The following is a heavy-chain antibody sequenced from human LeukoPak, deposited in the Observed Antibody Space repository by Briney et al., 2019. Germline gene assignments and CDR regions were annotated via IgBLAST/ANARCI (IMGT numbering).Heavy chain of an antibody. CDR3: ARVTVYSSSSFDP. J-gene: IGHJ5*02. D-gene: IGHD6-6*01. CDR1: GYTFTGYY. CDR2: INPNSGGT. Sequence: ASVKVSCKASGYTFTGYYMHWVRQAPGQGLEWVGWINPNSGGTNYAQKFQGRVTMTRDTSISTAYMELSRLRSDDTAVYYCARVTVYSSSSFDPWGQGTLVTVSS. V-gene: IGHV1-2*02.